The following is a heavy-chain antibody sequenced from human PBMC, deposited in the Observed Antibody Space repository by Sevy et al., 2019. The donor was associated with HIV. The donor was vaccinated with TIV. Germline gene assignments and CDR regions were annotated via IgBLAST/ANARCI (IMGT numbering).Heavy chain of an antibody. CDR1: GYRFSSYW. CDR2: IYPDDSDI. V-gene: IGHV5-51*01. CDR3: ARRFYDSTGYPQYFFDY. D-gene: IGHD3-22*01. J-gene: IGHJ4*02. Sequence: GESQKISCRASGYRFSSYWIAWVRQVPGKGLEWMGIIYPDDSDIRYSPSLQGQVTISVDKSISTAYLQWSSLEASDTAMYFCARRFYDSTGYPQYFFDYWGQGTLVTVSS.